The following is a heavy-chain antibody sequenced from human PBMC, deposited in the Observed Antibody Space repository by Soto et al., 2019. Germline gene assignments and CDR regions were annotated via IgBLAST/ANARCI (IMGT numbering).Heavy chain of an antibody. J-gene: IGHJ6*02. D-gene: IGHD2-15*01. Sequence: GVLRLSCSACGFTLSSYSMHWVRQAPGKGLEYVSAISSNGGSTYYADSVKGRFTISRDNSKNTLYLQMSSLRAEDTAVYYCVKDGGGYDYYYGMDVWGQGTTVTGSS. CDR3: VKDGGGYDYYYGMDV. V-gene: IGHV3-64D*06. CDR2: ISSNGGST. CDR1: GFTLSSYS.